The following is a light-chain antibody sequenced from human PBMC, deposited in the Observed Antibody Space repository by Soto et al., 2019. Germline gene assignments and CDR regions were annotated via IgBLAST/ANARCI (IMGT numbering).Light chain of an antibody. CDR1: SGHSTYA. CDR2: INSDGSH. CDR3: QTWGTGIHV. Sequence: QPVLTQSPSASASLGASVKLTCTLSSGHSTYAIAWHQQQPEKGPRFLMKINSDGSHNKGDGIPDRFSGSSSGAERYLTISSLQSEDEADYYCQTWGTGIHVFATGTKVTVL. V-gene: IGLV4-69*01. J-gene: IGLJ1*01.